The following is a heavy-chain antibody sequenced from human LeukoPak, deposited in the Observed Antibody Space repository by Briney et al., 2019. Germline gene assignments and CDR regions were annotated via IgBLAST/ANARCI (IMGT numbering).Heavy chain of an antibody. CDR1: GGSISSHY. CDR2: IYYSGST. D-gene: IGHD4-23*01. V-gene: IGHV4-59*11. J-gene: IGHJ4*01. CDR3: AREPYGGNAY. Sequence: PSETLSLTSTVSGGSISSHYWSWIRQPPGKGLEWIGYIYYSGSTNYNPSLKSRVTISVDTSKNQFSLKLSSVTAADTAVYYCAREPYGGNAYWGHGTLVTVSS.